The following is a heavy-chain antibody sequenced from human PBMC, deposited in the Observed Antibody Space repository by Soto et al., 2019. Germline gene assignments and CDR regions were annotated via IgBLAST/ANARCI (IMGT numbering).Heavy chain of an antibody. CDR1: GGSSSSSYYY. CDR3: GRQIYANSGYYYAY. CDR2: IYSLGNT. J-gene: IGHJ4*02. D-gene: IGHD3-22*01. Sequence: QLQLQESGPGLVKPSETLSLTCTVSGGSSSSSYYYWGWIRQPPGQGLEWLGTIYSLGNTYYNPSLKSRVTISLDTSKSQLFLKLSSVTAPDTPVYYCGRQIYANSGYYYAYWGQGTLVTVSS. V-gene: IGHV4-39*01.